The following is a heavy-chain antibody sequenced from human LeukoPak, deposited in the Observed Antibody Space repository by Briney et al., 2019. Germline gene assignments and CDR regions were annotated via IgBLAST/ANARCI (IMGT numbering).Heavy chain of an antibody. CDR3: ARRQGSSGWPNWFDP. V-gene: IGHV4-39*07. CDR2: IYYSGST. CDR1: GGSISSRSYY. D-gene: IGHD6-19*01. Sequence: PSETLSLTCTVSGGSISSRSYYWGWIRQPPGKGLEWIGSIYYSGSTYYNPSLKSRVTFSADTSKNQFSLKLTSVTAADTAVYYCARRQGSSGWPNWFDPWGQGTLVTVSS. J-gene: IGHJ5*02.